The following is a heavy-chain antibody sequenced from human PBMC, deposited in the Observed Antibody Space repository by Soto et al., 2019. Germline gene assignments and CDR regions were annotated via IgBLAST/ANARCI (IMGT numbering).Heavy chain of an antibody. D-gene: IGHD3-3*01. CDR2: ISGSGAGT. CDR3: AKGPTVFGAVISFDYYYGMYV. V-gene: IGHV3-23*01. CDR1: GFTFSTSA. Sequence: GGSLRLSCTASGFTFSTSAMSWVRQAPGRGLEWDSGISGSGAGTYYADSVKGRFTVSRDNSKNTLYLQMSGLRAEDAAVYYCAKGPTVFGAVISFDYYYGMYVWGQGTTVTVYS. J-gene: IGHJ6*02.